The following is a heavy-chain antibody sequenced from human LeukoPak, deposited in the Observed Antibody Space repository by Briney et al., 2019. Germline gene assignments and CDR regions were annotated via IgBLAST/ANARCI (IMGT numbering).Heavy chain of an antibody. CDR1: GFTFSSYS. V-gene: IGHV3-21*01. CDR3: ARSYSSGWYAI. CDR2: ISSSSSYI. D-gene: IGHD6-19*01. Sequence: GGSLRLSCAASGFTFSSYSMNWVRQAPGKGLEWVSSISSSSSYIYYADSVKGRFTISRDNAKNSLYLQMNSLRAVDTAVYYCARSYSSGWYAIWGQGTLVTVSS. J-gene: IGHJ4*02.